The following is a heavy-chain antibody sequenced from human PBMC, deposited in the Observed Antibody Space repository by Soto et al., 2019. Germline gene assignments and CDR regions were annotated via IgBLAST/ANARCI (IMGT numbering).Heavy chain of an antibody. D-gene: IGHD3-9*01. CDR1: GYTFTSYG. CDR2: ISVYNDNT. J-gene: IGHJ1*01. Sequence: QVQLVQSGSEIKKPGASVKVSCKAFGYTFTSYGIGWVRQAPGQGLEWMGWISVYNDNTNYAQTFQATDTMTTETSSSTAYMELRSLKSDDTAVYYCARIGFDGHWGQGTLVTVSS. CDR3: ARIGFDGH. V-gene: IGHV1-18*01.